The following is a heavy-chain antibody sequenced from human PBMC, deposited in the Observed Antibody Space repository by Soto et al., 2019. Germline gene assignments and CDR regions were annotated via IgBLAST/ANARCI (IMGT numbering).Heavy chain of an antibody. D-gene: IGHD1-26*01. Sequence: EVHLVESGGGLVQPGRSLRLSCAASGFTFDDYAMHWVRQAPGKGLEWVSGISWNSDSTGYADSVKGRFTISRDNAKNSLFLQMTSLRAEDTALYFCAKDTYIIVGGTHIDFWGRGTLVSVSS. CDR3: AKDTYIIVGGTHIDF. CDR2: ISWNSDST. V-gene: IGHV3-9*01. CDR1: GFTFDDYA. J-gene: IGHJ4*02.